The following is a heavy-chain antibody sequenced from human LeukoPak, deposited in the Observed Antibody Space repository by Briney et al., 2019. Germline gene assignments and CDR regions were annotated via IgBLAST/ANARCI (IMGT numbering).Heavy chain of an antibody. CDR2: IHHSGST. CDR3: ARHPRGYSYGLDPHFDY. Sequence: SETLSLTCAVSGGSISSNNWWSWVRQPPGKGLEWIGEIHHSGSTNYNPSLKSRVTISVDTSKNQFSLKLSSVTAADTAVYYCARHPRGYSYGLDPHFDYWGQGTLVTVSS. J-gene: IGHJ4*02. D-gene: IGHD5-18*01. CDR1: GGSISSNNW. V-gene: IGHV4-4*02.